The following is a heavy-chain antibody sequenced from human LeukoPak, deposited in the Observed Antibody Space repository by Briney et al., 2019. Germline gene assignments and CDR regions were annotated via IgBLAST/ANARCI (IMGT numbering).Heavy chain of an antibody. J-gene: IGHJ5*02. CDR1: GGSISSYYW. CDR2: IYWNDDK. CDR3: AHSIYYGPGSYYNEGGPNWFDP. V-gene: IGHV2-5*01. D-gene: IGHD3-10*01. Sequence: TLSLTCTVSGGSISSYYWSWIRQPPGKGLEWLALIYWNDDKRYSPSLKSRLTITKDTSKNQVVLTMTNMDPVGTATYYCAHSIYYGPGSYYNEGGPNWFDPWGQGTLVTVSS.